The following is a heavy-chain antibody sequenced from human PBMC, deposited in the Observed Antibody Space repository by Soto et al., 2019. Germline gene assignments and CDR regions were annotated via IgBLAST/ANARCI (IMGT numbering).Heavy chain of an antibody. V-gene: IGHV1-69*06. Sequence: ASVKVSCKASGDAFQSYAIHWVRQAPGQGLEYMGRIIPSYDRTKYAQKFRGRRTVSADMYSSTVYMELSGLRSEDTAVYYCARDHTYGYGRDTFDYWGQGTTVIVSS. CDR2: IIPSYDRT. J-gene: IGHJ4*02. D-gene: IGHD5-12*01. CDR1: GDAFQSYA. CDR3: ARDHTYGYGRDTFDY.